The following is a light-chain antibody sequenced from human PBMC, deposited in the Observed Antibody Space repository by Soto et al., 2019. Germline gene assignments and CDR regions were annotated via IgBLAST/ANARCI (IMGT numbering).Light chain of an antibody. Sequence: QSALTQPRSVSGSPGQSVTISCTGTSSDVGGYNYVSWYQQHPGKAPKLMIYDVSKRPSGVPDRFSGSKSGNTASLTISGLQAEDEADYYCCSYAGSYFPVVFGGGTKLTVL. CDR1: SSDVGGYNY. CDR2: DVS. CDR3: CSYAGSYFPVV. V-gene: IGLV2-11*01. J-gene: IGLJ2*01.